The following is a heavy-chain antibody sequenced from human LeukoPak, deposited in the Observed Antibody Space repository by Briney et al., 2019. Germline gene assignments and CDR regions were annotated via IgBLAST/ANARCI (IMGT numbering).Heavy chain of an antibody. Sequence: GGSLRLSCAASGFTFISYGMSWVRQGPGKGLVWVSRINSDGTSTKYADSVKGRFTISRDNDNNTLYLQMNSLRDEDTAVYYCARAGDYGDYFDYWGQGTLVTVSS. D-gene: IGHD4-17*01. CDR2: INSDGTST. V-gene: IGHV3-74*03. CDR3: ARAGDYGDYFDY. CDR1: GFTFISYG. J-gene: IGHJ4*02.